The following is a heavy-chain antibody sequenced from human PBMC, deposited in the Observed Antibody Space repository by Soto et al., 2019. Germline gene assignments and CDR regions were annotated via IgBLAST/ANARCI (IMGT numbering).Heavy chain of an antibody. CDR2: IYPGDSDT. CDR1: GYSFTSYW. CDR3: ARHVVPAANGALYYYYGMDV. J-gene: IGHJ6*02. V-gene: IGHV5-51*01. Sequence: PGESLKISCKGSGYSFTSYWIGWVRQMPGKGLEWMGIIYPGDSDTRYSPSFQGQVTISADKSISTAYLQWSSLKASDTAMYYCARHVVPAANGALYYYYGMDVWGQGTTVTVS. D-gene: IGHD2-2*01.